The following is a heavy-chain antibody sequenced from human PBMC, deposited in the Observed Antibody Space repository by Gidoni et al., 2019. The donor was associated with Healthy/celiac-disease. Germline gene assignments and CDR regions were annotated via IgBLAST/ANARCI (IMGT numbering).Heavy chain of an antibody. V-gene: IGHV4-34*01. Sequence: QVQLQQWGAGLWKPSETLSLTCAVYGGSFSGYYWSWIRQPPGKGLEWIGEINHSGSTNYNPSLKSRVTISVDTSKNQFSLKLSSVTAADTAVYYCARPPVAGYYYYGMDVWGQGTTVTVSS. CDR3: ARPPVAGYYYYGMDV. D-gene: IGHD6-19*01. J-gene: IGHJ6*02. CDR1: GGSFSGYY. CDR2: INHSGST.